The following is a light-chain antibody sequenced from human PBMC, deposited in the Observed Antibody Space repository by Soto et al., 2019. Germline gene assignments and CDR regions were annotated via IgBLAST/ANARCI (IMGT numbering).Light chain of an antibody. Sequence: QLVLPQSPSASASLGASFKLTCTLSSGHSSYAIAWHQQQPEKGPRYLMKLNSDGSHSKWDGIPDRFSGSSSGAERYLTISSLQSEDEADYYCQTWGTGIAVFGGGTKLTVL. CDR2: LNSDGSH. CDR1: SGHSSYA. CDR3: QTWGTGIAV. V-gene: IGLV4-69*01. J-gene: IGLJ3*02.